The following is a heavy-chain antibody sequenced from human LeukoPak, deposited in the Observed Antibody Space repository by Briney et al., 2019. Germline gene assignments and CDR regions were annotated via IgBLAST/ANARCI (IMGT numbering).Heavy chain of an antibody. CDR1: GGSFSGYY. V-gene: IGHV4-34*01. J-gene: IGHJ4*02. D-gene: IGHD3-10*01. Sequence: PSETLSLTCAVYGGSFSGYYWSWIRQPPGKGLEWIGEINHSGSTNYNPSLKSRVTISVDTPKNQFSLKLSSVTAADTAVYYCARGRMVRGVKTFDYWGQGTLVTVSS. CDR3: ARGRMVRGVKTFDY. CDR2: INHSGST.